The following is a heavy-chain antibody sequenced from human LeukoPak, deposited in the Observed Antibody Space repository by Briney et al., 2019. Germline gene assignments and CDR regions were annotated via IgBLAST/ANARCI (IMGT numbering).Heavy chain of an antibody. J-gene: IGHJ6*03. Sequence: PGGSLRLSCAASGFTFSSYAMHWVRQAPGKGLEWVAVISYDGSNKYYADSVKGRFTISRDNSKNTLYLQMNSLRAEDTAVYYCARDHGSMVRGVIGRSSDYSYYYMDVWGKGTTVTVSS. V-gene: IGHV3-30*04. CDR3: ARDHGSMVRGVIGRSSDYSYYYMDV. CDR1: GFTFSSYA. CDR2: ISYDGSNK. D-gene: IGHD3-10*01.